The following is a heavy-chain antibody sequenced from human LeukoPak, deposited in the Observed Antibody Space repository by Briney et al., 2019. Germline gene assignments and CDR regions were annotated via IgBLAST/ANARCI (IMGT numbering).Heavy chain of an antibody. V-gene: IGHV3-23*01. CDR2: ISNSGDAT. D-gene: IGHD2-15*01. Sequence: TGGSLRLSCAASGFTFSNYAMSWVRQAPGKGLEWVSTISNSGDATYYADSVKGRFTISRDNSKNTLYLQMNSLRAEDTAVYYCAKDLVGYCSGGSCYSPWFDPWGQGTLVTVSS. J-gene: IGHJ5*02. CDR3: AKDLVGYCSGGSCYSPWFDP. CDR1: GFTFSNYA.